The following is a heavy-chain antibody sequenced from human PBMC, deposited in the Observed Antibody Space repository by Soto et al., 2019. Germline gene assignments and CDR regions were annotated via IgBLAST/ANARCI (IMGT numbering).Heavy chain of an antibody. CDR2: INLNSGDT. Sequence: ASVKVSCKTSGDTFTDSSMHWVRQAPGQGLEWMGWINLNSGDTNYAEKFRGRVTMTRDTSIVTAYMELTRLKSDDTAVYYCARDLGGYDLYGPDTWGQGTLVTVSS. D-gene: IGHD5-12*01. V-gene: IGHV1-2*02. CDR1: GDTFTDSS. CDR3: ARDLGGYDLYGPDT. J-gene: IGHJ5*02.